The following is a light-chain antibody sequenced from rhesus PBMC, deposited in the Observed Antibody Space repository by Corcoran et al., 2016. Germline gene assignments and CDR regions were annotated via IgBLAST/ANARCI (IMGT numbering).Light chain of an antibody. J-gene: IGKJ1*01. Sequence: DIQMTQSPSSLSASVGDNVTITCRASQVIISWLAWYQQKPGKAPKLLIYNAYRLRSGVPSRFNGSGSGTDSTLTISSLQPEDVAATYCQQGYNDFPTFGPGTKV. CDR2: NAY. CDR3: QQGYNDFPT. CDR1: QVIISW. V-gene: IGKV1-18*01.